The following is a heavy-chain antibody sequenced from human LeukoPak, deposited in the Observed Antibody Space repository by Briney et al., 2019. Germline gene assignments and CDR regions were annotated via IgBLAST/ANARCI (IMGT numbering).Heavy chain of an antibody. D-gene: IGHD1-26*01. J-gene: IGHJ3*02. V-gene: IGHV1-2*02. CDR1: GYTFTGYY. CDR3: ARLNSGSYMGAFDI. Sequence: ASVKVSCKASGYTFTGYYMHWVRQAPGQGLEWMGWINPNSGGTNYAQKFQGRVTMTRDTSISTAYMELSRLRSDDTAVYYCARLNSGSYMGAFDIWGQGTMVTVSS. CDR2: INPNSGGT.